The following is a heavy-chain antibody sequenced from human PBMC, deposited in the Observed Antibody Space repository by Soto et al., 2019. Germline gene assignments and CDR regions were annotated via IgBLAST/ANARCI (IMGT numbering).Heavy chain of an antibody. CDR3: ARDQPYIRSGSYQGYFDS. CDR2: IIPIFGTA. D-gene: IGHD3-10*01. CDR1: GGTFSSYA. Sequence: QVQLAQSGAEVKKPGSSVKVSCKASGGTFSSYAITWVRQAPGQGLEWMGGIIPIFGTANYAQKFQGRVTITADESTSTAYMELSSLRSEDTAVYYCARDQPYIRSGSYQGYFDSWGQGTLVTVSS. V-gene: IGHV1-69*01. J-gene: IGHJ4*02.